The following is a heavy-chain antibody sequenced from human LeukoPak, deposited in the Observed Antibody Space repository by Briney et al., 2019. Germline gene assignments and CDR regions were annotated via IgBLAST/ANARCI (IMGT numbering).Heavy chain of an antibody. CDR1: GGSISNYY. D-gene: IGHD3-22*01. CDR3: ARDHTHVYYYDSSGYYFFDY. Sequence: SETLSLTCTVSGGSISNYYWGWIRQAPGKGLEWIGSIYYSGNTYYNSSLKSRVTISVDTSKNQFSLKLSSVAAADTAVYYCARDHTHVYYYDSSGYYFFDYWGQGTLVTVSS. CDR2: IYYSGNT. J-gene: IGHJ4*02. V-gene: IGHV4-39*07.